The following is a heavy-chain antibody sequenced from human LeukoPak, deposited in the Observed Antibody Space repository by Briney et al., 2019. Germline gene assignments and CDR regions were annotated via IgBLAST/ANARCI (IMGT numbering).Heavy chain of an antibody. D-gene: IGHD4-23*01. CDR3: ARAGDTTVVTIYYYYGMDV. CDR1: GGSFSVYY. CDR2: INHSGST. V-gene: IGHV4-34*01. J-gene: IGHJ6*02. Sequence: PSETLSLTCAVYGGSFSVYYWSWIRQPPGKGLEWIGEINHSGSTNYNPSLKSRVTISVDTSKNQFSLKLSSVTAADTAVYYCARAGDTTVVTIYYYYGMDVWGQGTTVTVSS.